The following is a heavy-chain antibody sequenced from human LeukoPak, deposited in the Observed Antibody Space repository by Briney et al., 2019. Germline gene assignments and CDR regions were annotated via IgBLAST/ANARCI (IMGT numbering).Heavy chain of an antibody. CDR2: TYYRSKWYN. D-gene: IGHD3-3*01. V-gene: IGHV6-1*01. J-gene: IGHJ4*02. CDR3: ARERERVTIFGVVTDRRKGYYFDY. Sequence: SQTLSLTCAISGDSVSSNSAAWNWIRHSPSRGLEWLGRTYYRSKWYNDYAVSVKSRITINPDTSKNQFSLQLNSVTPEDTAVYYCARERERVTIFGVVTDRRKGYYFDYWGQGTLVTVSS. CDR1: GDSVSSNSAA.